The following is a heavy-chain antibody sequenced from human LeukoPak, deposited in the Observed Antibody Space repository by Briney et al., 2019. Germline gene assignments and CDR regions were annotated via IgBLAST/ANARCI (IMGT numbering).Heavy chain of an antibody. J-gene: IGHJ4*02. CDR3: ARHFYGLGSNF. CDR1: GGSFSGYY. D-gene: IGHD3-10*01. CDR2: INHSGST. Sequence: PSETLSLTCAVYGGSFSGYYWSWIRQPPGKGLEWIGEINHSGSTNYNPSLKSRVTISVDTSKTQFSLDLSSVTAPDTAVYYCARHFYGLGSNFWGPGTLVTVSS. V-gene: IGHV4-34*01.